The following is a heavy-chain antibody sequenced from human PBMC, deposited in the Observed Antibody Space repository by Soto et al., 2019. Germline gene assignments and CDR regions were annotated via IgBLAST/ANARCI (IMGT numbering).Heavy chain of an antibody. D-gene: IGHD2-8*01. CDR2: ISGYNGDT. J-gene: IGHJ6*02. V-gene: IGHV1-18*01. CDR1: GYTFSRYG. CDR3: AKNGQPPYYYYAMDV. Sequence: QGQLVQSGPEVKKPGASVKVSCKTSGYTFSRYGISWVRQAPGRGLEWMGWISGYNGDTNYAQKVQGRVTMTIDTSTYTAYMELRSLTSDETAIYYCAKNGQPPYYYYAMDVWGQGTTVTVSS.